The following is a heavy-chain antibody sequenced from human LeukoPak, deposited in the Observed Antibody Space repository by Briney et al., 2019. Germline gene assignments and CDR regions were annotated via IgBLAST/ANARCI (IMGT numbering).Heavy chain of an antibody. Sequence: SETLSLTCTVSGGSISSSSYYWGWIRQPPGKGLEWIGSIYYSGSTYYNPSLKSRVTISVDTSKNQFSLKLSSVTAADTAVYYCARAPGGYGHFDYWGQGTLVTVSS. D-gene: IGHD5-12*01. CDR1: GGSISSSSYY. V-gene: IGHV4-39*07. J-gene: IGHJ4*02. CDR3: ARAPGGYGHFDY. CDR2: IYYSGST.